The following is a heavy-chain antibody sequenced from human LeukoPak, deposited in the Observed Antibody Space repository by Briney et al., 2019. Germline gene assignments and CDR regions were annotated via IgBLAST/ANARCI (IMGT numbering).Heavy chain of an antibody. CDR3: ARGYSNFRQFDY. CDR1: GFTFSSYA. CDR2: ISYDGSNK. V-gene: IGHV3-30*04. J-gene: IGHJ4*02. Sequence: GGSLRLSCAASGFTFSSYAMHWVRQAPGKGLEWVAVISYDGSNKYYADSVKGRFTISRDNAKNSLYLQMNSLRAEDTAVFYCARGYSNFRQFDYWGQGTLVTVSS. D-gene: IGHD4-11*01.